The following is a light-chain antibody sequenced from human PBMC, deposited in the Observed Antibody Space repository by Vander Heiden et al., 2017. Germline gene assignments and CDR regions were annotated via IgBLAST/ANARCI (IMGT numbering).Light chain of an antibody. Sequence: DIQMTQAPSSLSASVGDRVTITCQASHGITTYLNWFQQKPGKAPKSLIYDASNLKTGVPSRFSGSGSGTHFTLTISSLQPEDSATYYCQQDDNAPLTFGGGTKVEIK. J-gene: IGKJ4*01. CDR3: QQDDNAPLT. CDR2: DAS. V-gene: IGKV1-33*01. CDR1: HGITTY.